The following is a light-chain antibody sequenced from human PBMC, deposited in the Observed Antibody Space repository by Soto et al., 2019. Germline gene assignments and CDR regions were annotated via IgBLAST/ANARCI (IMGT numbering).Light chain of an antibody. Sequence: EVVMTQSPATLSVSPGERATLSCRASQSVSSNVAWYQQKPGQAPRLLIYGASTRATGIPARFSGSGSGTEFTLTISSLQSEDFAVYYCQQYNNWTWTFGQGTKVDIK. CDR1: QSVSSN. V-gene: IGKV3-15*01. CDR3: QQYNNWTWT. CDR2: GAS. J-gene: IGKJ1*01.